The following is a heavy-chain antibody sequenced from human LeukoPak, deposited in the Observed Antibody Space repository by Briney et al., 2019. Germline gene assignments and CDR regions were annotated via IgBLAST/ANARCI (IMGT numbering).Heavy chain of an antibody. CDR2: MNPNSGNT. J-gene: IGHJ4*02. CDR1: GYTFTSYD. D-gene: IGHD2-2*01. Sequence: GASVKVSCKASGYTFTSYDINWVRQATGQGLEWMGWMNPNSGNTGYAQKFQGRVTMTRNTSISTAYMELSSLRSEDTAVYYCARGRDCSSTSCYAYDYWGQGTLVTVSS. CDR3: ARGRDCSSTSCYAYDY. V-gene: IGHV1-8*01.